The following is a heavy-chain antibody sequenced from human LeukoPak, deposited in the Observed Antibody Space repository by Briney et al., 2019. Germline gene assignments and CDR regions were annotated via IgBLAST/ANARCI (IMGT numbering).Heavy chain of an antibody. CDR1: GGSFSGYC. CDR3: ARGGPADEGYCSSTSCYKGWFDP. Sequence: PSETLSLTCAVYGGSFSGYCWSWIRQPPGKGLEWIGKINHSGSTNYNPSLKSRVTISVDTSKNQFSLKLSSVTAADTAVYYCARGGPADEGYCSSTSCYKGWFDPWGQGTLVTVSS. CDR2: INHSGST. V-gene: IGHV4-34*01. D-gene: IGHD2-2*02. J-gene: IGHJ5*02.